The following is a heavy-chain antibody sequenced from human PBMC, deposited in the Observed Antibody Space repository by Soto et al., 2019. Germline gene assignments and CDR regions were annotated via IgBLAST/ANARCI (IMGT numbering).Heavy chain of an antibody. V-gene: IGHV4-30-4*01. CDR2: INYSWST. CDR1: GGSISNSDYY. D-gene: IGHD3-10*01. J-gene: IGHJ4*02. CDR3: ARGRGSASYYGSVFDY. Sequence: SEILSLTITVSGGSISNSDYYWSLTRRPPVRGLEWIGYINYSWSTFKNQSLKRRLTISIDTSKNQFSLKLNSVTAADTAVYQCARGRGSASYYGSVFDYWGQGNLVTVSS.